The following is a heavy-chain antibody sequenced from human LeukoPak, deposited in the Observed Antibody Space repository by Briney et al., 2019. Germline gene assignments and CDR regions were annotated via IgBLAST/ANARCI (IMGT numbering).Heavy chain of an antibody. Sequence: KPSETLSLTCAVYGGSFSGYYWSWIRQPPGKGLEWIGEINHSGSTNYNPSLKSRVTISVDTSKNQFSLKLSSVTAADTAVYYCAGGPGSGYYTRRPLDYWGQGTLVTVSS. CDR3: AGGPGSGYYTRRPLDY. CDR1: GGSFSGYY. D-gene: IGHD3-3*01. J-gene: IGHJ4*02. V-gene: IGHV4-34*01. CDR2: INHSGST.